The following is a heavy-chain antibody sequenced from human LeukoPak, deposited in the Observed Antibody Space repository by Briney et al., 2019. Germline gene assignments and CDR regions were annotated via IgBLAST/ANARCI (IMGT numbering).Heavy chain of an antibody. CDR2: IYSGGST. CDR3: ARAVVAAAFDI. D-gene: IGHD2-15*01. V-gene: IGHV3-66*01. Sequence: GGSLRLSCAASGFTVSSNYMSWVRQAPGKGLEWVSVIYSGGSTYYADSVKGRFTISRDNSKNTLYLQMNSLRAVDTAVYYCARAVVAAAFDIWGQGTMVTVSS. J-gene: IGHJ3*02. CDR1: GFTVSSNY.